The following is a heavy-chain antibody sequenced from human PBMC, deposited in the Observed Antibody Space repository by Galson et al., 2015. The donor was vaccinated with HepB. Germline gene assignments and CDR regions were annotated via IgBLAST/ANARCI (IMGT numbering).Heavy chain of an antibody. CDR2: GYYRSTWHY. CDR1: GDSVSSSGVG. CDR3: ARGFRNAFDI. Sequence: CAISGDSVSSSGVGWDWIRQSPSRGLEWLGGGYYRSTWHYDYAVSVKSRISLIPDTANNQFSLQLHPVTPEDTAVYYCARGFRNAFDIWGQGTVVTVSS. V-gene: IGHV6-1*01. J-gene: IGHJ3*02.